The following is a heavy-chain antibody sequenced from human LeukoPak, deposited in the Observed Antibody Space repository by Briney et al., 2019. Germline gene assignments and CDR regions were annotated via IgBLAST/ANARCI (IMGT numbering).Heavy chain of an antibody. CDR1: GGSFSAYY. CDR2: INHSGST. Sequence: SETLSLTCAVYGGSFSAYYWSWIRQPPGKGLEWIGGINHSGSTNYNPSLKSRVIISVDTSKEQFSLKVSSVTAADTAVYYCARTGGYASGTYHPFDYWGQGTLVTVSS. V-gene: IGHV4-34*01. CDR3: ARTGGYASGTYHPFDY. J-gene: IGHJ4*02. D-gene: IGHD3-10*01.